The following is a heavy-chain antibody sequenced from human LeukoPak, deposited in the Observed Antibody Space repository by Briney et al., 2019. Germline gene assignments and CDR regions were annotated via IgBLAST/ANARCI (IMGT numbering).Heavy chain of an antibody. CDR1: GYTFTGYY. CDR3: GSVTWSHHFSDFDY. CDR2: INPNSGGT. V-gene: IGHV1-2*02. J-gene: IGHJ4*02. Sequence: GASVKVSCKASGYTFTGYYMHWVRQAPGQGLEWMGWINPNSGGTNYAQKFQGRVTMTRDTSISTGYMELSSLRSDDTAVYYCGSVTWSHHFSDFDYWGQGTLVTVSS. D-gene: IGHD3-3*01.